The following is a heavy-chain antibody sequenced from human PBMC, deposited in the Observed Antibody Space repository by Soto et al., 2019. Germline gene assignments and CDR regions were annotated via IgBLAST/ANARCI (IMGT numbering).Heavy chain of an antibody. J-gene: IGHJ4*02. CDR2: INDDGSST. CDR3: TRGPRSTSTGTGAF. D-gene: IGHD1-1*01. CDR1: GFTFSMYW. Sequence: GGSLRLSCAASGFTFSMYWMHWVRQVPGKGPEWVSRINDDGSSTNYADSVKGRFTISRDNAMNTLYLQMNDLRAEDTAVYYCTRGPRSTSTGTGAFWGQGTLVTVSS. V-gene: IGHV3-74*01.